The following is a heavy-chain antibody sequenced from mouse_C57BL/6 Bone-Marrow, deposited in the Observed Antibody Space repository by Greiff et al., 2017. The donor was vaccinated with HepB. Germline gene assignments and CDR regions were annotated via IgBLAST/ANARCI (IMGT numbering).Heavy chain of an antibody. Sequence: VQLQQSGAELVKPGASVKLSCKASGYTFTSYWMHWVKQRPGRGLEWIGRIDPNSGGTKYNEKFKSKATLTVDKPSSTAYMQLSSLTSEDSAVYYCARSRHYGSSYGWYFDVWGTGTTVTVSS. CDR3: ARSRHYGSSYGWYFDV. CDR2: IDPNSGGT. CDR1: GYTFTSYW. J-gene: IGHJ1*03. D-gene: IGHD1-1*01. V-gene: IGHV1-72*01.